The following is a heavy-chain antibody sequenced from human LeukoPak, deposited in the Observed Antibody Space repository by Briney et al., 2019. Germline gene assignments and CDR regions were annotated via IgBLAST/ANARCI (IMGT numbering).Heavy chain of an antibody. Sequence: PGGSLRLSCAASGFTFSSYGMHWVRQAPGKGLEGVAVIWYDGSNKYYADSVKGRFTISRDNSKNTLYLQMNSLRAEDTAVYYCARATYYYGSGSHRHYYYYGMDVWGQGTTVTVSS. V-gene: IGHV3-33*01. D-gene: IGHD3-10*01. CDR1: GFTFSSYG. CDR2: IWYDGSNK. CDR3: ARATYYYGSGSHRHYYYYGMDV. J-gene: IGHJ6*02.